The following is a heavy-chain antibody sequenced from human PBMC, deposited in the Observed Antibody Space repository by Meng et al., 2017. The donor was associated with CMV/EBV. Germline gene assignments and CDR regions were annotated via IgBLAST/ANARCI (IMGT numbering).Heavy chain of an antibody. V-gene: IGHV1-46*01. CDR2: INPSGGST. Sequence: GGSLRLSCKASGYTFTSYYMHWVRQAPGQGLEWMGIINPSGGSTSYAQKFQGRVTMTRDTSTSTVYMELSSLRSEDTAVYYCASSERGIPDYWGQGTLVTVSS. J-gene: IGHJ4*02. CDR3: ASSERGIPDY. CDR1: GYTFTSYY. D-gene: IGHD1-14*01.